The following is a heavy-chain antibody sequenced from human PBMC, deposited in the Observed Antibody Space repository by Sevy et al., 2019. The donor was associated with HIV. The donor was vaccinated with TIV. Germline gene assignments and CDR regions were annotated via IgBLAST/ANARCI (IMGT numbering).Heavy chain of an antibody. CDR3: ARDLEVYGGWEQTSQGMDV. CDR1: GFTFSNYA. J-gene: IGHJ6*02. CDR2: ISYEGSNK. Sequence: GGYLRLSCAASGFTFSNYAMHWVRQAPGKGLEWVAVISYEGSNKYYADSVRGRFTISRDSSKNTLYLQMNSLRPEDTAVYYCARDLEVYGGWEQTSQGMDVWGQGTTVTVSS. D-gene: IGHD1-26*01. V-gene: IGHV3-30-3*01.